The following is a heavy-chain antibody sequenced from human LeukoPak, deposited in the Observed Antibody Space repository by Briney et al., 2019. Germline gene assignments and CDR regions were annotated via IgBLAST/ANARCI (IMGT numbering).Heavy chain of an antibody. CDR3: AIHYYGSGSPLYYMDI. CDR1: GGTFSSYA. CDR2: IIPIFGTA. V-gene: IGHV1-69*13. D-gene: IGHD3-10*01. Sequence: SVKVSCKASGGTFSSYAITWVRQGPGQGLEWMGGIIPIFGTANYAQKFQGRVTITADESTSTAYMELSSLRSEDTAVYYCAIHYYGSGSPLYYMDIWGKGTTVTISS. J-gene: IGHJ6*03.